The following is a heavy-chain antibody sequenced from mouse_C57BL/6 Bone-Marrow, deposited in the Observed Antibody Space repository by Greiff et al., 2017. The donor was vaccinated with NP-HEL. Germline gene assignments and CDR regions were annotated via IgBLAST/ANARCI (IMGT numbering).Heavy chain of an antibody. CDR3: ARWGYYYGSSP. J-gene: IGHJ3*01. CDR2: IDPSDSYT. D-gene: IGHD1-1*01. V-gene: IGHV1-69*01. CDR1: GYTFTSYW. Sequence: QVQLQQPGAELVTPGASVKLSCKASGYTFTSYWMHWVKQRPGQGLEWIGEIDPSDSYTNYNQKFKGKSTLTVDKSSSTAYMQLSSLTSEDSAVYYCARWGYYYGSSPWGQGTLVTVSA.